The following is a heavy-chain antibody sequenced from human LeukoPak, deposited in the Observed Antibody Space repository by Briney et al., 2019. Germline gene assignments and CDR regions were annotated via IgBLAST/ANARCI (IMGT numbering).Heavy chain of an antibody. CDR1: GFTFSSYG. Sequence: PGGSLRLSCAASGFTFSSYGMHWVRQAPGKGLEWVAFTRYDGSNKYYADSVKGRFTISRDNSKNTLYLQMNSLRAEDTAVYYCAKLKSSSWYNWFDPWGQGTLVTVSS. V-gene: IGHV3-30*02. D-gene: IGHD6-13*01. CDR2: TRYDGSNK. J-gene: IGHJ5*02. CDR3: AKLKSSSWYNWFDP.